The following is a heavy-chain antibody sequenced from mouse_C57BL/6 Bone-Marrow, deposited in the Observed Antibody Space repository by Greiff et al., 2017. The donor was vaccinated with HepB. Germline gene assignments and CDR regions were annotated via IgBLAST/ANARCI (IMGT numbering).Heavy chain of an antibody. V-gene: IGHV1-69*01. CDR3: ALYYYDSRHAMDN. CDR2: IDPSDSYT. D-gene: IGHD1-1*01. J-gene: IGHJ4*01. CDR1: GYTFTSYW. Sequence: QVQLQQPGAELVMPGASVKLSCKASGYTFTSYWMHWVKQRPGQGLEWIGEIDPSDSYTNYNQKFKGKSTLTGDKSSSTAYMQLSSLKSEDCAVYYGALYYYDSRHAMDNWGQGTSVTVSS.